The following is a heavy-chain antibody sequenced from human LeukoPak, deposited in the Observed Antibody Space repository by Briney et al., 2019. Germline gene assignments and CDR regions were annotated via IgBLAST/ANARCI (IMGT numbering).Heavy chain of an antibody. CDR3: AKGAPSSSSIFDF. CDR2: LSGSGGDT. D-gene: IGHD6-6*01. V-gene: IGHV3-23*01. Sequence: GGSLRLSCVASGFTFGHNAMAWVRQAPGKRLEWVSALSGSGGDTFYADSVKGRFTISRDNSKNTLYLQLSSLRPDDTAVYYCAKGAPSSSSIFDFWGPGTLVTVSS. J-gene: IGHJ4*02. CDR1: GFTFGHNA.